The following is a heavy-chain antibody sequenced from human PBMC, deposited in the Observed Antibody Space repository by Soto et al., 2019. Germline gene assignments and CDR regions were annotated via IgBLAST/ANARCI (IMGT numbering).Heavy chain of an antibody. CDR2: ISAYDGNT. CDR3: AADPLVLGFLQWLSHP. V-gene: IGHV1-18*01. J-gene: IGHJ5*02. CDR1: GYTFSNYG. D-gene: IGHD3-3*01. Sequence: ASVKVSCKASGYTFSNYGISWVRQAPGQGLEWMGWISAYDGNTNYAQKLRGRVTMTTDTSTSTAYMELRSLRSDDTAVYYCAADPLVLGFLQWLSHPWGQGTLVTVSS.